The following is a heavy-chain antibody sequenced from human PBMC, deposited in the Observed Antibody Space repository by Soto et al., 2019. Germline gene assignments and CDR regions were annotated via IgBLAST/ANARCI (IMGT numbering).Heavy chain of an antibody. CDR3: ARRAWSVTGDYYYGMDV. CDR1: GGTFSSYG. D-gene: IGHD4-17*01. V-gene: IGHV1-69*01. Sequence: QVQLVQSGAEVKKPGSSVKVSCKASGGTFSSYGIDWVRQAPGQGLEWMGGIIPIFGTANYAQKFQSTVTITADESKSTAYMELSSLRSEDTAVYYCARRAWSVTGDYYYGMDVWGQGTTVTVSS. J-gene: IGHJ6*02. CDR2: IIPIFGTA.